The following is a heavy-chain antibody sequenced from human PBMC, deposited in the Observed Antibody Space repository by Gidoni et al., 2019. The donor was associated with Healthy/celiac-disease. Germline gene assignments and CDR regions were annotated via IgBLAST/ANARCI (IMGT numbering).Heavy chain of an antibody. CDR2: MNPNSGNT. D-gene: IGHD3-3*01. Sequence: QVQLVQSGAEVKKPGASVKVSCKASGYTFTSYDINWVRQATGQGLEWMGWMNPNSGNTGYAQKFQGRVTMTRNTSISTAYMELSSLRSEDTAVYYCARSLNSYYDFWSGYYTSGGGPYYYYGMDVWGQGTTVTVSS. J-gene: IGHJ6*02. CDR1: GYTFTSYD. CDR3: ARSLNSYYDFWSGYYTSGGGPYYYYGMDV. V-gene: IGHV1-8*01.